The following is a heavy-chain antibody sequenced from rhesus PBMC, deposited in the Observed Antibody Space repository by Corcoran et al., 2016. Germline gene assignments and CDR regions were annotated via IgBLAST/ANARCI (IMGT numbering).Heavy chain of an antibody. CDR2: IDGTGGST. CDR3: ARHTMVVPYFDY. V-gene: IGHV4-160*01. CDR1: GCSITSNY. J-gene: IGHJ4*01. D-gene: IGHD3-28*01. Sequence: QVQLLESGPGLVKPSETLSLPCAVSGCSITSNYWRWIRQAPGKGLEWIGRIDGTGGSTDDNPSIKRRVTMSTDTSKNQFARKLSAVTAADTAVYYCARHTMVVPYFDYWGQGVLVTVSS.